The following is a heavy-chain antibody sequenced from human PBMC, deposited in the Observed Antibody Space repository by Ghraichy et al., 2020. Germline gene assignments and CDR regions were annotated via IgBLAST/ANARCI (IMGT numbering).Heavy chain of an antibody. Sequence: SETLSLTCTVSGGSISSYYWSWIRQPPGKGLEWIGYIYYSGSTNYNPSLKSRVTISVDTSKNQFSLKLSSVTAADTAVYYCVRDEGSGGFDYWGQGTLVTVSS. CDR1: GGSISSYY. V-gene: IGHV4-59*01. CDR3: VRDEGSGGFDY. D-gene: IGHD3-10*01. J-gene: IGHJ4*02. CDR2: IYYSGST.